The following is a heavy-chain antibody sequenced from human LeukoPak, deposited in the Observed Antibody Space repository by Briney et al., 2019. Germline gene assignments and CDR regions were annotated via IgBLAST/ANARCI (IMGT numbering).Heavy chain of an antibody. D-gene: IGHD1-26*01. Sequence: PGGSLRLSCAASGFTVSRNYMNWVRQAPGKGLEWVSLLSSTGNTSYADSAKGRFTISRDNSKNTLYLQMNSLRAEDMAVYYCVKGVGPTKSGPFDPWGQGTLVTVSS. V-gene: IGHV3-66*02. CDR3: VKGVGPTKSGPFDP. CDR1: GFTVSRNY. CDR2: LSSTGNT. J-gene: IGHJ5*02.